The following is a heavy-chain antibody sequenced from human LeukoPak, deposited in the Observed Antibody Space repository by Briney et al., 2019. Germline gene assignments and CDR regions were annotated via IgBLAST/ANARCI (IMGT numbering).Heavy chain of an antibody. J-gene: IGHJ6*02. D-gene: IGHD3-16*01. V-gene: IGHV3-7*01. CDR1: GFTFSSYW. CDR2: IKQDGSEK. CDR3: ARGANRDYYYYGMDV. Sequence: GGSLRLSCAASGFTFSSYWMSWVRQAPGKGLEWVANIKQDGSEKYYVDSVKGRFTISRDNAKNSLYLQMNSLRAEDTAVYYCARGANRDYYYYGMDVWGQGTTVTVSS.